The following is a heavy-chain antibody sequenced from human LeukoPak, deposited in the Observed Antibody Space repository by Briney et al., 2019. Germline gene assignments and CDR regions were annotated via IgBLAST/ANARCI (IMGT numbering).Heavy chain of an antibody. CDR2: SNNSGSA. V-gene: IGHV4-34*01. Sequence: SETLSLTCAVSGGSFSGCYWSWIRKPPRTGLEWIGESNNSGSANYNQSLTRRVPISVDTSKNQFSLKMSSVTAADTAVYYCARRLIGYCRGGSCYSGYFQHWGQGTLVTVSS. CDR1: GGSFSGCY. J-gene: IGHJ1*01. D-gene: IGHD2-15*01. CDR3: ARRLIGYCRGGSCYSGYFQH.